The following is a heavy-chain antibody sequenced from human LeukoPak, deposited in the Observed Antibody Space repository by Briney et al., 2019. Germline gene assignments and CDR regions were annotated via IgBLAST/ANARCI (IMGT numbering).Heavy chain of an antibody. Sequence: PGGSLRLSCAASGFTLSSKYMSWVRQAPGKGLEWVSVIYSGGSTYYADSVKGRFTISRDNSKNTLYLQMNSLRAEDTAVYYCASPDGDYFSPFDYWGQGTLVTVSS. V-gene: IGHV3-66*02. CDR2: IYSGGST. CDR3: ASPDGDYFSPFDY. J-gene: IGHJ4*02. CDR1: GFTLSSKY. D-gene: IGHD4-17*01.